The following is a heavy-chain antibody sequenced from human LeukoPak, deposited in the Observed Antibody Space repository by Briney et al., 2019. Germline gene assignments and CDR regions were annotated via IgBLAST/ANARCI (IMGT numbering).Heavy chain of an antibody. V-gene: IGHV4-59*01. Sequence: SETLSLTCTVSGGSFSTYYWGWIRQPPGKGLEWVGYIYYSGSTDYNPSLKSRVTMSLDTSKNQFSLKLSSVTAADTALYYCARAVISFGAAVAKGFDCWGQGTLVTVSS. D-gene: IGHD3-16*01. J-gene: IGHJ4*02. CDR3: ARAVISFGAAVAKGFDC. CDR2: IYYSGST. CDR1: GGSFSTYY.